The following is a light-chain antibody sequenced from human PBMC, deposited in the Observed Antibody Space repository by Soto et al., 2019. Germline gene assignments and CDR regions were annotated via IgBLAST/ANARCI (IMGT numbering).Light chain of an antibody. CDR1: SSDVGGYNY. CDR3: SSYAGSKNLI. Sequence: QSVLTHPPSASGSPGQSITISCTGTSSDVGGYNYVSWYQQHPGKAPKFIIYEVNKRPSGVPDRFSGSKSGNTASLTVTGLQAEDEADYYCSSYAGSKNLIFGEGTKVTVL. J-gene: IGLJ2*01. V-gene: IGLV2-8*01. CDR2: EVN.